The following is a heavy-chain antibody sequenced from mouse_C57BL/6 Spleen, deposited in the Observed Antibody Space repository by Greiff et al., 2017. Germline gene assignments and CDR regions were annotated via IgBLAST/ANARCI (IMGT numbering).Heavy chain of an antibody. CDR3: ARSLLTPLYSWYFDG. CDR2: IDPNSGGT. V-gene: IGHV1-72*01. Sequence: QVQLQQPGAELVKPGASVKLSCKASGYTFTSYWMHWVKQRPGRGLEWIGRIDPNSGGTKYNEKFKSKATLTVDKPSSTAYMQLSSLTSEDSAVYDCARSLLTPLYSWYFDGWGTGTTVTVSS. J-gene: IGHJ1*03. CDR1: GYTFTSYW. D-gene: IGHD1-1*01.